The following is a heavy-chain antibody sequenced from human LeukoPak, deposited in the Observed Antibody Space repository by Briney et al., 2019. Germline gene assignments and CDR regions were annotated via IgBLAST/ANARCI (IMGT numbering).Heavy chain of an antibody. CDR3: ARVGGSSWYNWFDP. D-gene: IGHD6-13*01. V-gene: IGHV1-2*04. CDR2: INPNSGGT. J-gene: IGHJ5*02. CDR1: EYTFTGYY. Sequence: ASVKFSCKASEYTFTGYYMHWVRQAPGQGLEWMGWINPNSGGTNYAQKFQGWVTMTRDTSISTAYMELSRLRSDDTAVYYCARVGGSSWYNWFDPWGQGTLVTVSS.